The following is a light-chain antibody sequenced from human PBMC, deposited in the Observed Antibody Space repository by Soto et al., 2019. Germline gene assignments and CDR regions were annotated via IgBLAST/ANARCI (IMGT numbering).Light chain of an antibody. CDR3: RQYNTYSIT. CDR1: QSVSGW. Sequence: DIQMTQSPSTLSASVGDTVTFTCRASQSVSGWLAWYQQKPGEAPKLLIYDASNLETGVPSRFSGSGSGTDFTFTISSLQPEDFATYYCRQYNTYSITFGQGTRLEI. CDR2: DAS. J-gene: IGKJ5*01. V-gene: IGKV1-5*01.